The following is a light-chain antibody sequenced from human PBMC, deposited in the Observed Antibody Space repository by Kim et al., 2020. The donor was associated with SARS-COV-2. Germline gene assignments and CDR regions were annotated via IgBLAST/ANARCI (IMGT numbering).Light chain of an antibody. Sequence: DIQMTQSPSSLSASVGDRVTITCRASQGISSYLAWYQQKPGKVPKLLIYAASTLQSGVPSRFIGSGSGTDFTLTISSLQPEDVATYYCQKYNSAPWTFGQGTKVDIK. CDR1: QGISSY. V-gene: IGKV1-27*01. CDR3: QKYNSAPWT. CDR2: AAS. J-gene: IGKJ1*01.